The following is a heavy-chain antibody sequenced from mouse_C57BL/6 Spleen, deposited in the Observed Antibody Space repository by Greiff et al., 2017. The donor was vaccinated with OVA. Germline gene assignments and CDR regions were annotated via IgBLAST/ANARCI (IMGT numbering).Heavy chain of an antibody. V-gene: IGHV5-17*01. J-gene: IGHJ3*01. D-gene: IGHD2-5*01. CDR1: GFTFSDYG. CDR3: AIYSNYAGIAY. Sequence: EVHLVESGGGLVKPGGSLKLSCAASGFTFSDYGMHWVRQAPEKGLEWVAYISSGSSTIYYADTVKGRFTISRDNAKNTLFLQRTSLRSEDTAMYYCAIYSNYAGIAYWGQGTLVTVSA. CDR2: ISSGSSTI.